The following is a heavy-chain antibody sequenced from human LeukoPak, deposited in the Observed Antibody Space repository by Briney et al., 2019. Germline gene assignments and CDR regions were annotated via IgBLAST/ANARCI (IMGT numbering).Heavy chain of an antibody. CDR3: ARDPLYGSGTYYNSPDAFDI. J-gene: IGHJ3*02. CDR2: INTNTGSP. D-gene: IGHD3-10*01. V-gene: IGHV7-4-1*02. Sequence: GASVKVSCKASGYTSTNYAMNWVRQAPGQGLEWMGWINTNTGSPTYAQGFTGRFVFSLDTSVSTTYLQISSLKAEDTAVYYCARDPLYGSGTYYNSPDAFDIWGQGTMVAVSS. CDR1: GYTSTNYA.